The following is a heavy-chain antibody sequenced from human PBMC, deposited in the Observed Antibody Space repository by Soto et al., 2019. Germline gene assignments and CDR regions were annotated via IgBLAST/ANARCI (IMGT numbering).Heavy chain of an antibody. CDR1: GFTCSSYA. V-gene: IGHV3-30-3*01. CDR2: ISYDGSNK. D-gene: IGHD6-19*01. CDR3: ARDPGSSGWYGPSYYYYYYGMDV. J-gene: IGHJ6*02. Sequence: GGSLRLSCAAPGFTCSSYAMHWVRQAPGKGLEWVAVISYDGSNKYYADSVKGRFTISRDNSKNTLYLQMNSLRAEDTAVYYCARDPGSSGWYGPSYYYYYYGMDVWGQGTTVTVSS.